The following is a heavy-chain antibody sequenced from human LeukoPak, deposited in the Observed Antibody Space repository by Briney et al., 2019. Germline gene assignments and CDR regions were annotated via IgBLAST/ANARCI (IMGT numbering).Heavy chain of an antibody. Sequence: SETLSLTCTVSGGSISSGDYYWSWIRQPPGKGLEWIGYIYYSGSTYYNPSLKSRVTISVDTSKNQFSLKLSSVTAADTAVYYCARVFMGSGSYSVDYWGQGTLVTVSS. V-gene: IGHV4-30-4*08. D-gene: IGHD3-10*01. CDR1: GGSISSGDYY. J-gene: IGHJ4*02. CDR2: IYYSGST. CDR3: ARVFMGSGSYSVDY.